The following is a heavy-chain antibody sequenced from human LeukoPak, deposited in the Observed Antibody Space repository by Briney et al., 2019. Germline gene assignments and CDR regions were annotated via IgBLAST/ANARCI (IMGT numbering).Heavy chain of an antibody. CDR1: GGSISSSSYY. J-gene: IGHJ4*02. D-gene: IGHD5-18*01. Sequence: SETLSLTCTVSGGSISSSSYYWGWIRQPPGTGLEWIGSIYYSGSTYYSPSLKSRVTISVDTSKNQISLRVNSVTAADTAVYYCARGGGGYSYGYLGYFDYWGQGTLVTVSS. V-gene: IGHV4-39*07. CDR3: ARGGGGYSYGYLGYFDY. CDR2: IYYSGST.